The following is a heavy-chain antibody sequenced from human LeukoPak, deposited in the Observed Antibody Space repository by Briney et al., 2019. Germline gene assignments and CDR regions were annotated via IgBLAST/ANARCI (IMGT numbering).Heavy chain of an antibody. J-gene: IGHJ4*02. D-gene: IGHD6-13*01. CDR2: IIPIFGTA. CDR1: GGTFSSYA. Sequence: SVKVSCTASGGTFSSYAISWVRQAPGQGLEWMGGIIPIFGTANYAQKFQGRVTITADESTSTAYMELSSLRSEDTAVYYCARGVAAAGPYYFDYWGQGTLVTVSS. V-gene: IGHV1-69*13. CDR3: ARGVAAAGPYYFDY.